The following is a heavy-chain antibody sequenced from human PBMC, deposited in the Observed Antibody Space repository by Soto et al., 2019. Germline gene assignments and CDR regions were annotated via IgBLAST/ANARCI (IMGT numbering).Heavy chain of an antibody. CDR2: MNPSNGNT. Sequence: ASGKVSCKASGYTFTTYDVSWVRQASGQGLEWMGWMNPSNGNTGYAQKFQGRVTMTRNTSISTVYMELSGLRPDDTAVYYCARRKERSGPHYFDYWGQGTRVTVS. J-gene: IGHJ4*02. V-gene: IGHV1-8*02. D-gene: IGHD6-25*01. CDR1: GYTFTTYD. CDR3: ARRKERSGPHYFDY.